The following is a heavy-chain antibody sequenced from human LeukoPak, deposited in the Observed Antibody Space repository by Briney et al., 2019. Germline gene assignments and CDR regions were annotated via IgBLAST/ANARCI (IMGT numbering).Heavy chain of an antibody. J-gene: IGHJ4*02. CDR2: ISWNSGSI. CDR3: AKEVYYDILTGYMTYFDY. V-gene: IGHV3-9*01. D-gene: IGHD3-9*01. Sequence: GGSLRLSCAASGFTFDDYAMHWVRQAPGKGLEWVSGISWNSGSIGYADSVKGRFTISRDNAKNSLYLQMNSLRAEDTALYYCAKEVYYDILTGYMTYFDYWGQGTLVTVSS. CDR1: GFTFDDYA.